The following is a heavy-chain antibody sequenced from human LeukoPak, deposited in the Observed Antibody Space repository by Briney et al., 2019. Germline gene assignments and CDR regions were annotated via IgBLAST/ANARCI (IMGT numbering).Heavy chain of an antibody. CDR3: ARVSTFDYYGSGSYYSDV. CDR1: GGSISSSGYY. V-gene: IGHV4-39*07. J-gene: IGHJ6*02. CDR2: IYYSGGT. Sequence: SETLSLTCTVSGGSISSSGYYWGWIRQPPGKELEWIGTIYYSGGTYYNPSLKSRFTISLDTSKNQFSLKLSSVTAADTAVYCARVSTFDYYGSGSYYSDVWGQGTTVTVSS. D-gene: IGHD3-10*01.